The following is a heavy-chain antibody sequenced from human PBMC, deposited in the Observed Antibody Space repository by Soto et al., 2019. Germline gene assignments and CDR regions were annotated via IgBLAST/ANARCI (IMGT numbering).Heavy chain of an antibody. D-gene: IGHD2-8*02. CDR3: ARDKITGLFDY. CDR1: GDSISSYY. CDR2: IYYSGNT. Sequence: SETLSLTCTVSGDSISSYYWSWIRQPPWKGLEWIGYIYYSGNTNYNPSLKSRVSISVDTSKNQFSLKLASVTAADTAVYYCARDKITGLFDYWGQGTLVTVSS. V-gene: IGHV4-59*12. J-gene: IGHJ4*02.